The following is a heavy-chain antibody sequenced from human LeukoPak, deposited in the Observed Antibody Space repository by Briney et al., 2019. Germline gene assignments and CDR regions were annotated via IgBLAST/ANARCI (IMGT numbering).Heavy chain of an antibody. J-gene: IGHJ4*02. CDR2: ISGSGGST. D-gene: IGHD3-10*01. V-gene: IGHV3-23*01. CDR3: ARLLWFGELLGYFDY. Sequence: GGSLRLSCAASGFTFSSYAMSWVRQAPGKGLEWVSAISGSGGSTYYADSVKGRFTISRDNSKNTLYLQMNSLRAEDTAVYYCARLLWFGELLGYFDYWGQGTLVTVSS. CDR1: GFTFSSYA.